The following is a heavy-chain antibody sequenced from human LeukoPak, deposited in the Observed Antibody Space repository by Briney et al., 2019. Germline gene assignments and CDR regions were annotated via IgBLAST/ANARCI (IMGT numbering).Heavy chain of an antibody. D-gene: IGHD7-27*01. CDR2: INPNSGGT. CDR3: ARENWGSYYFDY. CDR1: GYTFTGYY. J-gene: IGHJ4*02. V-gene: IGHV1-2*02. Sequence: ASVKVSCKASGYTFTGYYMHWVRQAPGQGLEWMGWINPNSGGTNCAQKFQGRVTMTRDTSISTAYMELSRLRSDDTAVYYCARENWGSYYFDYWGQGTLVTASS.